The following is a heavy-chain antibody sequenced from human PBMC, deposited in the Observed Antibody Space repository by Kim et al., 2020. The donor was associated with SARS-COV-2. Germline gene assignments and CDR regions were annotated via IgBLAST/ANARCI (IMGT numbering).Heavy chain of an antibody. Sequence: GGSLRLSCAASGFTFSNYGMNWVRQAPGKGLEWVSTISSSGGSTYYADSAKGRFTISRDNSKSTLFLQMNSLRAEDTAIYYCANKRPFGEFQSWGQGTLVTVSS. V-gene: IGHV3-23*01. J-gene: IGHJ4*02. D-gene: IGHD3-10*01. CDR3: ANKRPFGEFQS. CDR1: GFTFSNYG. CDR2: ISSSGGST.